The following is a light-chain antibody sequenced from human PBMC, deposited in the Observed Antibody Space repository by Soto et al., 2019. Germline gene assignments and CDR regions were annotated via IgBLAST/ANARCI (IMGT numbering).Light chain of an antibody. Sequence: EIVFTQSPGTLSLSPGERATLSCRASQSVSSYLVWYQQKPCQAPRLLIYDASNRATGITARFSGSGSGTEFTLTVSSLQSEDIAVYFCQPYNNWPPNVGPVTRLEIK. CDR1: QSVSSY. J-gene: IGKJ5*01. V-gene: IGKV3D-15*01. CDR2: DAS. CDR3: QPYNNWPPN.